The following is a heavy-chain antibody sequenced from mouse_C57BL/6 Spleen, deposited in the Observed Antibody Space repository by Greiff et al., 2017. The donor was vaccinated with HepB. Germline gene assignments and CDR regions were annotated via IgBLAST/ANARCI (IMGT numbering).Heavy chain of an antibody. Sequence: QVQLQQSGAELARPGASVKMSCKASGYTFTSYTMHWVKQRPGQGLEWIGYINPSSGYTKYNQKFKDKATLTADKSSSTAYMQLSSLTSEDSAVYYCARGAYDGYLYWGQGTTLTVSS. CDR3: ARGAYDGYLY. CDR2: INPSSGYT. V-gene: IGHV1-4*01. CDR1: GYTFTSYT. J-gene: IGHJ2*01. D-gene: IGHD2-3*01.